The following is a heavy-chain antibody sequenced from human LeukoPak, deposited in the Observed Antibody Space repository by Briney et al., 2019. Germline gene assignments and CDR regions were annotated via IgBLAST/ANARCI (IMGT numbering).Heavy chain of an antibody. D-gene: IGHD6-6*01. J-gene: IGHJ4*02. Sequence: GGSLKLSCAASGFTFSDYYMSWIRQAPGKGLEWVSYISSSGSTIYYADSVKGRFTISRDNAKNSLYLQMNSLRAEDTAVYYCARDPIEYSSSSFDYWGQGTLVTVSS. CDR1: GFTFSDYY. CDR3: ARDPIEYSSSSFDY. V-gene: IGHV3-11*04. CDR2: ISSSGSTI.